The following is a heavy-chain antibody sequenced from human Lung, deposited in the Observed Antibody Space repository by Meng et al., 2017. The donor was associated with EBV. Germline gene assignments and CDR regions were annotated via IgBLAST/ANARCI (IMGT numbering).Heavy chain of an antibody. Sequence: QVQLVQSGAAGKKPXXPXKVXCXASGYTFTSYAMHWVRQAPGQRLEWMGWINAGNGNTKYSQKFQGRVTITRDTSASTAYMELSSLRSEDTAVYYCARDPDYYGSGSPVDWGQGTLVTVS. J-gene: IGHJ1*01. CDR2: INAGNGNT. CDR3: ARDPDYYGSGSPVD. V-gene: IGHV1-3*01. D-gene: IGHD3-10*01. CDR1: GYTFTSYA.